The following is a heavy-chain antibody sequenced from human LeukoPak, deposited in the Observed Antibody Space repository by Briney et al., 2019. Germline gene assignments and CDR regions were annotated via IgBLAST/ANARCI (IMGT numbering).Heavy chain of an antibody. CDR3: AIFGVAHPDY. V-gene: IGHV3-9*01. J-gene: IGHJ4*02. CDR1: GFTFDDYA. D-gene: IGHD3-3*01. CDR2: ISWNSGSI. Sequence: PGGSLRLSCAASGFTFDDYAMHWVRQAPGKGLEWVSGISWNSGSIGYADSVKGRFTISRDNAKNSLYLQMNSLRAEDTALYYCAIFGVAHPDYWGQGTLVTVSS.